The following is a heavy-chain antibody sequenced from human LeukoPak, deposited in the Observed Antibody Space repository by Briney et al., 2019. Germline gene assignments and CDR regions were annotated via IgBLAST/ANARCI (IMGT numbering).Heavy chain of an antibody. V-gene: IGHV3-23*01. CDR3: ANRGKYYFDY. J-gene: IGHJ4*02. CDR1: GFTFSNYA. Sequence: PGGSLRLSCVAPGFTFSNYAMSWVRQAPGKGLEWVSSISDGGGGTYYADSVKGRFTISRDNSKNTLYLLMNSLRAEDTAIYYCANRGKYYFDYWGQGTLVTVSS. CDR2: ISDGGGGT. D-gene: IGHD3-10*01.